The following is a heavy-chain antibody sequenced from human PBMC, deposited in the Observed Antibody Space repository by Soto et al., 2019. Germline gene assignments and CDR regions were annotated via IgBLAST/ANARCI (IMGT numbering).Heavy chain of an antibody. CDR2: ISSSGSTI. J-gene: IGHJ3*02. Sequence: PGGSLRLSCAVSGFTFRSSPMSWVRRAPGKGLEWVSYISSSGSTIYYADSVKGRFTISRDNAKNSLYLQMNSLRAEDTAVYYCARDPEGASIAVAGPYDIWGQGTMVTVSS. D-gene: IGHD6-19*01. CDR3: ARDPEGASIAVAGPYDI. CDR1: GFTFRSSP. V-gene: IGHV3-48*04.